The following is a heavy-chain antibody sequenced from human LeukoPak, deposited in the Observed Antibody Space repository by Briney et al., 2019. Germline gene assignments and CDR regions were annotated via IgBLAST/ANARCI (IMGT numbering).Heavy chain of an antibody. CDR2: IKRDGSEK. CDR3: ARLGPASSGWPESFDY. CDR1: GFTFNSYW. Sequence: GGSLRLSCAASGFTFNSYWMNWVRQAPGKGLEWVANIKRDGSEKYYVDSVKGRFTISRDDAKNSLDLQMNSLRVEDTAVYYCARLGPASSGWPESFDYWGQGTLVTVSS. J-gene: IGHJ4*02. D-gene: IGHD6-19*01. V-gene: IGHV3-7*03.